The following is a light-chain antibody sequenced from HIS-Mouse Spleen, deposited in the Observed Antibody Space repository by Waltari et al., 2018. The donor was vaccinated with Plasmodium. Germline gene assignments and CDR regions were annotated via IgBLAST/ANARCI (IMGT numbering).Light chain of an antibody. Sequence: QSVLTQPPSVSGAPGQRVTISRTGSSSNIGAGSDVNWYQQLPGTAPKRLISGNSNRPSGVPDRFSGSKSGTSASLAITGLQAEDEADYYCQSYDSSLSGVVFGGGTKLTVL. CDR2: GNS. CDR1: SSNIGAGSD. J-gene: IGLJ2*01. V-gene: IGLV1-40*01. CDR3: QSYDSSLSGVV.